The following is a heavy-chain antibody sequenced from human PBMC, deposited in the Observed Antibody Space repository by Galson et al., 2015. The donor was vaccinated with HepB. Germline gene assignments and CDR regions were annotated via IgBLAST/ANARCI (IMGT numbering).Heavy chain of an antibody. CDR3: ARSTLGWFDP. Sequence: SLRLSCAASGITFSDYYMSWIRQAPGKGLEWISYISSSGNTMYYADSVRGRFTISRDNAKKSLYLQLNNLRAEDTAIYYCARSTLGWFDPWGQGTLVTVSS. CDR1: GITFSDYY. V-gene: IGHV3-11*01. J-gene: IGHJ5*02. CDR2: ISSSGNTM. D-gene: IGHD2/OR15-2a*01.